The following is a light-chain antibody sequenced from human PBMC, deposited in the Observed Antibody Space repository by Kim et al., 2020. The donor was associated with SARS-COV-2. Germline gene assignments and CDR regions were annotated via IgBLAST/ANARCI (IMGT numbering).Light chain of an antibody. CDR3: QQDYNLPWT. Sequence: EIVMTQSPATLSLSPGERATLSCRASQRVSSSYLSWYQQKPGQAPRLLIYGASTRATGIPARFSGSGSGTDFTLTISSLQPEDFAVYYWQQDYNLPWTFGQGTKVDIK. CDR1: QRVSSSY. CDR2: GAS. V-gene: IGKV3D-7*01. J-gene: IGKJ1*01.